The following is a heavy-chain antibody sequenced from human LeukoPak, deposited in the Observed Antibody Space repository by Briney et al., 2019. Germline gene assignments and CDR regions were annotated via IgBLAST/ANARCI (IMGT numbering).Heavy chain of an antibody. Sequence: GGSLRLSCAASGFTFSSYWMHWVRQAPGKGLVWVSRINEDGSSTTYADSVKGRFTISRDNAENTLYLQLSSLRGEDTAVYYCARPKDSGDSVVAFDSWGQGTLVTVSS. CDR3: ARPKDSGDSVVAFDS. J-gene: IGHJ4*02. CDR1: GFTFSSYW. V-gene: IGHV3-74*01. CDR2: INEDGSST. D-gene: IGHD4-17*01.